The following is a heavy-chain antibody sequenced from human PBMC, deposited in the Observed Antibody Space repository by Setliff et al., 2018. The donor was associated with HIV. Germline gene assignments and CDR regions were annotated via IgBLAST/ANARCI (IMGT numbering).Heavy chain of an antibody. CDR2: IYTSGST. V-gene: IGHV4-4*08. Sequence: PSETLSLTCTVSGGSISSYYWSWIRQPPGKGLEWIGYIYTSGSTNYNPSRKSRVTISVDTSKNQFSLKLSSVTAADTAVYYCARGPGHDSSGYYYDYYYMDVWGKGTTVTVSS. D-gene: IGHD3-22*01. J-gene: IGHJ6*03. CDR1: GGSISSYY. CDR3: ARGPGHDSSGYYYDYYYMDV.